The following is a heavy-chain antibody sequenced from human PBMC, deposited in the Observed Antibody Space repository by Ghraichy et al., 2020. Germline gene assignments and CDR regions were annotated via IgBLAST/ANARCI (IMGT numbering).Heavy chain of an antibody. CDR1: GFSFNNAW. CDR3: ATFLNYFDSSGFSYYYYHAMDV. J-gene: IGHJ6*02. Sequence: GGSLRLSCAASGFSFNNAWMSWVRQAPGKGLEWVGRIKSKTDGGTIDYAAPVKGRFTISREDSENTLFLHMNSLKTEDTAVYYCATFLNYFDSSGFSYYYYHAMDVWGQGTPVTVSS. CDR2: IKSKTDGGTI. D-gene: IGHD3-22*01. V-gene: IGHV3-15*01.